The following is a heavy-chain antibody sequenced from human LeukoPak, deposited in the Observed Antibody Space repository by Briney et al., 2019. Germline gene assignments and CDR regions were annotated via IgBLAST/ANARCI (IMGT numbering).Heavy chain of an antibody. J-gene: IGHJ4*02. Sequence: PSETLSLTCAVSGYSISSSNWWGWIRQPPVKGLEWIGYIYYSGSTNYNPSLKSRVTMSVDTSKNQFSLKLSSVTALDTAVYYCARKIPAAGHFDYWGQGTLVTVSS. D-gene: IGHD6-13*01. CDR1: GYSISSSNW. V-gene: IGHV4-28*06. CDR3: ARKIPAAGHFDY. CDR2: IYYSGST.